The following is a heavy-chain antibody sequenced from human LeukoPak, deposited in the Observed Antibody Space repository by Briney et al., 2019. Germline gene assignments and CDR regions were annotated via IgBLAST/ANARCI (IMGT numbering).Heavy chain of an antibody. CDR2: IYYSGST. V-gene: IGHV4-59*08. CDR3: ARQPGGTAAFDI. Sequence: SETLSLTCTVSGGSISSYYWSWIRQPPGKGLEWIGYIYYSGSTNYNPSLKSRVTISVDTSKNQFSLTLTSVTAADTAVYYCARQPGGTAAFDIWAQGTMVTVSS. J-gene: IGHJ3*02. D-gene: IGHD1-14*01. CDR1: GGSISSYY.